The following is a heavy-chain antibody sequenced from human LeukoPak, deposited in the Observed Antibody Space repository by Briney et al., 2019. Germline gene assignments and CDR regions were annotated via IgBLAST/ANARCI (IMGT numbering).Heavy chain of an antibody. Sequence: GGSLRLSCAASGFTFSSYWMTWVRQAPGKGLEWVANIKQDGSEKYYVDSVRGRFTISRDNTKNSLYLQVNSLRAEDTAVYYCARDRRWTATTVTYFDYWGQGTLVTVSS. CDR3: ARDRRWTATTVTYFDY. D-gene: IGHD4-11*01. J-gene: IGHJ4*02. CDR1: GFTFSSYW. V-gene: IGHV3-7*01. CDR2: IKQDGSEK.